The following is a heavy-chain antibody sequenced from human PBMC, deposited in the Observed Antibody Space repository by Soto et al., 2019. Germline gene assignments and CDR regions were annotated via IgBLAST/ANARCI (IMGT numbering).Heavy chain of an antibody. CDR3: AGVHDFSRGHYSXY. CDR2: IYYCGST. J-gene: IGHJ4*01. D-gene: IGHD3-22*01. Sequence: KPSETLSLTCTVSGGSISSGDYYWCWIRRSPVKGRAWSEDIYYCGSTYPHPSDRSRVTISVATSKSPFSLKLSSMTAADTAVYYCAGVHDFSRGHYSXYWGQGTLVAVSS. CDR1: GGSISSGDYY. V-gene: IGHV4-30-4*01.